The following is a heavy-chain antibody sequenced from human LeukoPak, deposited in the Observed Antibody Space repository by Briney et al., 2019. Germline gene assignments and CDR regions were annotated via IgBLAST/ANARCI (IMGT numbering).Heavy chain of an antibody. Sequence: GASVKVSCKASGYTSTSYGISWVRQAPGQGLEWMGRIIPILGIANYAQKFQGRVTITADKSTSTAYMELSSLRSEDTAVYYCARAPSGYEDYWGQGTLVTVSS. V-gene: IGHV1-69*04. CDR1: GYTSTSYG. CDR3: ARAPSGYEDY. J-gene: IGHJ4*02. D-gene: IGHD5-12*01. CDR2: IIPILGIA.